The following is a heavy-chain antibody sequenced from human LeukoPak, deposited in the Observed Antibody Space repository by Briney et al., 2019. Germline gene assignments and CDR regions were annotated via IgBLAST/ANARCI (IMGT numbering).Heavy chain of an antibody. CDR1: GFTLDSHG. D-gene: IGHD4-23*01. CDR2: ISYDGSNK. CDR3: ARRGRTSTRYGGNSGSDAFDI. J-gene: IGHJ3*02. V-gene: IGHV3-30*03. Sequence: GGSLRLSCEVSGFTLDSHGMHWVRQAPGKGLEWLAVISYDGSNKYYADSVKGRFTISRDNSKNTLYLQMNSLRAEDTAVYYCARRGRTSTRYGGNSGSDAFDIWGQGTMVTVSS.